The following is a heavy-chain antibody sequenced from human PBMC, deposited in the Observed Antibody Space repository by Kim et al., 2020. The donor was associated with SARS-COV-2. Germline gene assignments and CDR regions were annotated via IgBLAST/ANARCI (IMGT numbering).Heavy chain of an antibody. J-gene: IGHJ5*02. D-gene: IGHD1-26*01. CDR3: TTRRGGSYYGWFDP. V-gene: IGHV3-15*01. CDR1: GFTFSNAW. Sequence: GGSLRLSCAASGFTFSNAWMSWVRQAPGKGLEWVGRIKSKTDGGTTDYAAPVKGRFTISRDDSKNTLYLQMNSLKTEDTAVYYCTTRRGGSYYGWFDPWGQGTLVTVSS. CDR2: IKSKTDGGTT.